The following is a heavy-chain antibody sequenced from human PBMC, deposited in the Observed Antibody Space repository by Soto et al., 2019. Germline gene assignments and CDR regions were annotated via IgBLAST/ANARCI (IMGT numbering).Heavy chain of an antibody. Sequence: AGGSLRLSCAASGFTFSRYSMNWVRQAPGKGLEWVSSISSSSTYIYYTDSVKGRFTISRDNAKNSLYLQVSSLRAEDTAVYYCARDRLVAATSAPPYYYFGMDVWGQGTTVTVSS. CDR1: GFTFSRYS. V-gene: IGHV3-21*01. J-gene: IGHJ6*02. CDR3: ARDRLVAATSAPPYYYFGMDV. CDR2: ISSSSTYI. D-gene: IGHD2-15*01.